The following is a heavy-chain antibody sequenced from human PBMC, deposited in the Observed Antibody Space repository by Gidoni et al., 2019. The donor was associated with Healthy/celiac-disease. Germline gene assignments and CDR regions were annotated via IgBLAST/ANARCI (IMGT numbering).Heavy chain of an antibody. V-gene: IGHV4-61*01. Sequence: QVQLQESGPGLVKPSETLSLTCTVSGGSVSSGSYYWSWIRQPPGKGLEWIGYIYYSGSTNYNPSLKSRVTISVDTSKNQFSLKLSSVTAADTAVYYCARGPRAYYYYYGMDVWGQGTTVTVSS. CDR3: ARGPRAYYYYYGMDV. J-gene: IGHJ6*02. CDR2: IYYSGST. CDR1: GGSVSSGSYY.